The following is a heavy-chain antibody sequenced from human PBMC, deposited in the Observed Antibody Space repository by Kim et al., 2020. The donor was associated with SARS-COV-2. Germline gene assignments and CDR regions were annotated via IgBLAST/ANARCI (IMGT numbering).Heavy chain of an antibody. V-gene: IGHV4-59*08. D-gene: IGHD3-16*01. CDR2: IYYSGST. Sequence: SETLSLTCTVSGGSISSYYWSWIRQPPGKGLEWIGYIYYSGSTNYNPSLKSRVTISVDTSKNQFSLKLSSVTAADTAVYYCARTSGDYFDYWGQGTLVTVSS. CDR1: GGSISSYY. J-gene: IGHJ4*02. CDR3: ARTSGDYFDY.